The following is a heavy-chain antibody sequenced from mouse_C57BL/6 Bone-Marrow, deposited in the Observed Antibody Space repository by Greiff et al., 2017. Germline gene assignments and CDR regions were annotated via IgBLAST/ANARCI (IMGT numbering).Heavy chain of an antibody. Sequence: VQLQQPGAELVKPGASVKLSCKASGYTFTSYWMHWVKQRPGQGLEWIGMIHPNSGSTNYNEKFKSKATLTVDKSSSTAYMQLSSLTSEDSAVYYCARTVWLRRRAMDYWGQGTSVTVSS. CDR3: ARTVWLRRRAMDY. J-gene: IGHJ4*01. CDR2: IHPNSGST. V-gene: IGHV1-64*01. CDR1: GYTFTSYW. D-gene: IGHD2-2*01.